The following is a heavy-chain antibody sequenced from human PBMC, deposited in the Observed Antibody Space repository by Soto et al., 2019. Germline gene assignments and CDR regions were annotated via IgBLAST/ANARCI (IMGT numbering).Heavy chain of an antibody. CDR3: ARRTLSCSGGNCYYDMDV. CDR1: GYTFTKYG. V-gene: IGHV1-18*01. Sequence: ASVKVSCKASGYTFTKYGISWVRQAPGQGLEWMGWISGYNGNTNYAQKYQGRITISADKSINTAYLQWSSLKASDTAMYYCARRTLSCSGGNCYYDMDVWGQGTTVTVSS. CDR2: ISGYNGNT. J-gene: IGHJ6*02. D-gene: IGHD2-15*01.